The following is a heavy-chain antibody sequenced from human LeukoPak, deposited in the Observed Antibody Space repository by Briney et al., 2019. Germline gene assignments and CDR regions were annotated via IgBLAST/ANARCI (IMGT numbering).Heavy chain of an antibody. Sequence: PSETLSLTCTVSGVSVSSGSYYWSWLRQPPGKGLEWIGYIYYSESTNYNPSLKSRVTISVDTSKNQFSLKLSSVTAADTAVYYCARVYTRWDAFDIWGQGTMVTVSS. J-gene: IGHJ3*02. CDR2: IYYSEST. D-gene: IGHD3-16*01. CDR3: ARVYTRWDAFDI. V-gene: IGHV4-61*01. CDR1: GVSVSSGSYY.